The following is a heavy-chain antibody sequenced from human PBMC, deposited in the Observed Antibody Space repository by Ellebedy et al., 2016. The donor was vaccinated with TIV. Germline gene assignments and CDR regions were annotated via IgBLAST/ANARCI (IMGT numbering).Heavy chain of an antibody. Sequence: AASVKVSCKASGYTFTSHDINWVRQATGQGLEWMGWLNPNSGNTGYAQKFQGRVTLTRNTSRYTVYMELSSLRSDDTAVYYCARRLAARAPIGYWGQGTLVTVSS. CDR3: ARRLAARAPIGY. CDR1: GYTFTSHD. J-gene: IGHJ4*02. D-gene: IGHD6-6*01. CDR2: LNPNSGNT. V-gene: IGHV1-8*01.